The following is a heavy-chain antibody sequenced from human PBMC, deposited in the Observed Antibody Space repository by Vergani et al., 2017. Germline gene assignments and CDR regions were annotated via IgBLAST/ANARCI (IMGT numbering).Heavy chain of an antibody. D-gene: IGHD3-3*01. Sequence: EVQLEQSGAEVKKPGESLKISCKASGYTFTRYWIGWVRHMPGKGLEWMGIVYPGDSDTRYSPSFEGQVTISADKSTNTAYLQWRSLKASDTATYYCAKTHDFSSLYSSYNWFDPWGQGTQVTVSS. CDR2: VYPGDSDT. CDR3: AKTHDFSSLYSSYNWFDP. J-gene: IGHJ5*01. V-gene: IGHV5-51*01. CDR1: GYTFTRYW.